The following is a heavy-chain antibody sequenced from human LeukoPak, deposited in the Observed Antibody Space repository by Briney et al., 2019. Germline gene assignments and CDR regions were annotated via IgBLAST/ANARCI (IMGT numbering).Heavy chain of an antibody. D-gene: IGHD2-15*01. CDR2: INHSGST. CDR3: ARGDCSGGSCYSAYWFDP. Sequence: ASETLSLTCAVYGGSFSGYYWSWIRQPPGKGLEWIGEINHSGSTNYNPSLKSRVTISEDTSKNQFSLKLSSVTAADTAVYYCARGDCSGGSCYSAYWFDPWGQGALVTVSS. CDR1: GGSFSGYY. J-gene: IGHJ5*02. V-gene: IGHV4-34*01.